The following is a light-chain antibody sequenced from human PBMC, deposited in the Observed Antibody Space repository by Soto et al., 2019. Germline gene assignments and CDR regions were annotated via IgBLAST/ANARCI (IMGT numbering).Light chain of an antibody. CDR1: QRVSNNF. CDR3: QQYGSTPWT. Sequence: VGLTQFPGTLSLSPGETATLSCGASQRVSNNFLGWYQQKPGLPPRLLIYDATSRANGIPERFSGRGSGTHFTLTISRLEPEDFAVYYCQQYGSTPWTFGRGTKV. J-gene: IGKJ1*01. CDR2: DAT. V-gene: IGKV3D-20*01.